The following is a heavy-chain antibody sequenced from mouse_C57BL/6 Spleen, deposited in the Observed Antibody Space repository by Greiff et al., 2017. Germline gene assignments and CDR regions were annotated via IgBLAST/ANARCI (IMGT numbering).Heavy chain of an antibody. CDR3: ARSSYDYDEGAGFAY. CDR2: IDPSDSYT. V-gene: IGHV1-69*01. D-gene: IGHD2-4*01. CDR1: GYTFTSYW. J-gene: IGHJ3*01. Sequence: VQLHQPGAELVMPGASVKLSCKASGYTFTSYWMHWVKQRPGQGLEWIGEIDPSDSYTNYNQKFKGKSTLTVDKSSSPAYMQLSSLTSEDSAVYYCARSSYDYDEGAGFAYWGQGTLVTVSA.